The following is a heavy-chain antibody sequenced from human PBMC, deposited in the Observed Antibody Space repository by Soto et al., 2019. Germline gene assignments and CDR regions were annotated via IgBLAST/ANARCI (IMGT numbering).Heavy chain of an antibody. CDR3: AKGLPLAGSRVWSGYPN. CDR1: GFTFSSYA. J-gene: IGHJ4*02. D-gene: IGHD3-3*01. V-gene: IGHV3-23*01. Sequence: PGGSLRLSCAASGFTFSSYAMSWVRQAPGKGLEWVSAISGSGGSTYYADSVKGRFTISRDNSKNTLYLQMNSLRAEDTAVYYCAKGLPLAGSRVWSGYPNWGQGTLVTVSS. CDR2: ISGSGGST.